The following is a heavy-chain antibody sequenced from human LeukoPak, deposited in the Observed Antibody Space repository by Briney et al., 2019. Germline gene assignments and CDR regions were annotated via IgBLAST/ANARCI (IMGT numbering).Heavy chain of an antibody. CDR2: IYYSGST. D-gene: IGHD2-2*01. CDR1: GGSISSSSYY. CDR3: AGIVVVPAAPTGYYYYMDV. V-gene: IGHV4-39*07. Sequence: TSETLSLTCTVSGGSISSSSYYWGWIRQPPGKGLEWIGSIYYSGSTNYNPSLKSRVTISVDTSKNQFSLKLSSVTAADTAVYYCAGIVVVPAAPTGYYYYMDVWGKGTTVTISS. J-gene: IGHJ6*03.